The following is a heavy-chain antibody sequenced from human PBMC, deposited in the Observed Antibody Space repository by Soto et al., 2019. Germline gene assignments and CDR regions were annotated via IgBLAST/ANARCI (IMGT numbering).Heavy chain of an antibody. CDR2: TSYTGNT. D-gene: IGHD3-10*01. V-gene: IGHV4-59*02. CDR3: ARAQFYSGSGRYNNLMFDP. Sequence: SETLSLTCFVSGGSVTSHHWSWIRQFPGQGLEWIAYTSYTGNTNYNPSLQSRLTMSLDRSNNQFSLTLNSVTAADTAVYYCARAQFYSGSGRYNNLMFDPWGQGIQVTVSS. CDR1: GGSVTSHH. J-gene: IGHJ5*02.